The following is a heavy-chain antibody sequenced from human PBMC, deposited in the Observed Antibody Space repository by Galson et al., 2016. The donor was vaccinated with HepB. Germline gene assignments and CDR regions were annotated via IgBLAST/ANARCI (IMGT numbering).Heavy chain of an antibody. V-gene: IGHV3-48*03. CDR2: ISRTGNTI. CDR1: GFTFSSYE. D-gene: IGHD6-19*01. J-gene: IGHJ4*02. CDR3: ASSGWQIFDY. Sequence: SLRLSCAASGFTFSSYEMNWVRQAPGKGLEWVSYISRTGNTIYYAASVKGRFTISRDNAKNSLYLQMNSLRAEDTAVYYCASSGWQIFDYWGQGALVTVSS.